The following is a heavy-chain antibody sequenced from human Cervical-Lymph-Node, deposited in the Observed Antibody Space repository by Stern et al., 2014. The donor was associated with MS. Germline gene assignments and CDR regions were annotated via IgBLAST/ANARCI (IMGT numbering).Heavy chain of an antibody. J-gene: IGHJ3*02. D-gene: IGHD3-22*01. Sequence: QLVQSGPEVKKPGTSVKVSCKASGFTFTSSAVQWVRQARGQRLEWIGWIVVCSGKTNYAQKFQERVTITRDMSTSTAYMELSSLRSEDTAVYYCAAEPMYYSDSVGAFDIWGQGTMVTVSS. CDR3: AAEPMYYSDSVGAFDI. V-gene: IGHV1-58*01. CDR2: IVVCSGKT. CDR1: GFTFTSSA.